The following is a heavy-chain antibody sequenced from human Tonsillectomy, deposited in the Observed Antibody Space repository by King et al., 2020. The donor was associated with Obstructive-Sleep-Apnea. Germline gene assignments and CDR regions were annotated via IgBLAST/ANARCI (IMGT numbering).Heavy chain of an antibody. J-gene: IGHJ3*02. Sequence: VQLVESGAEVKKPGESLKISCKGSGYIFTSYWIGWVRQIPGKGLEWMGIIYPGDSDTRYNPSFQDQVTISADKSISTAYLQWSGLKPSDTAMYYCARRHPGPAAIVFFDIWGQGTMVTVSS. CDR1: GYIFTSYW. CDR3: ARRHPGPAAIVFFDI. CDR2: IYPGDSDT. D-gene: IGHD2-2*02. V-gene: IGHV5-51*01.